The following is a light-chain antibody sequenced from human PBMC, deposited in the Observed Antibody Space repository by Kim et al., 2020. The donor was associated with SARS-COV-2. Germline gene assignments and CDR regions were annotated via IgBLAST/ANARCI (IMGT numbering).Light chain of an antibody. CDR3: NSRDINDNSVI. Sequence: SSELTQDPAVSVALGQTVKISCQGYSLRDSYATWYQHKPGHAPVIVVYGKNNRPSETPDRFTGSKPGTRASLTFAGAQAEDEAYYYCNSRDINDNSVIFGGGTQLTDL. V-gene: IGLV3-19*01. CDR1: SLRDSY. J-gene: IGLJ2*01. CDR2: GKN.